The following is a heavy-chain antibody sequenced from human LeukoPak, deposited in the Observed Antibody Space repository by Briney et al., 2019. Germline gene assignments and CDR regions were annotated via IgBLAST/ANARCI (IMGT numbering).Heavy chain of an antibody. Sequence: GGSLRLSCAASGFTFAEYTMHWVRQAPGKGMEWVSLISWNGARIHYGDSVKGRFTISRDNSKNSLYLQMNSLRTEDTALYYCVKDLVAASENVRGWYPMDYWGQGTLVTVSS. V-gene: IGHV3-43*01. J-gene: IGHJ4*02. CDR1: GFTFAEYT. CDR2: ISWNGARI. D-gene: IGHD6-19*01. CDR3: VKDLVAASENVRGWYPMDY.